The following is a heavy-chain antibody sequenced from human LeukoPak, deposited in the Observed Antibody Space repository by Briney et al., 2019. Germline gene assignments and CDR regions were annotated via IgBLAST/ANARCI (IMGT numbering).Heavy chain of an antibody. Sequence: GRSLSLSCAASGFTFSSYSMNWVRQAPGKGLEWVSSISSSSSYIYYADSVKGRFTISRDNAKNSLYLQMNSLRAEDTAVYYCARTLDATYDILTGSDAFDIWGQGTMVTVSS. CDR1: GFTFSSYS. CDR2: ISSSSSYI. J-gene: IGHJ3*02. D-gene: IGHD3-9*01. V-gene: IGHV3-21*01. CDR3: ARTLDATYDILTGSDAFDI.